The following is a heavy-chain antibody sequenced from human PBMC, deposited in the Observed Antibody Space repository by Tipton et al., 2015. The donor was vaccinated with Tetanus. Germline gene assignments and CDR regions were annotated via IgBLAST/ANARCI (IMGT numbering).Heavy chain of an antibody. CDR3: ARQRANRADAFDI. Sequence: QLVQSGAEVKKPGASVKVSCKASGYTFTDYYMHWVRQAPGQGLEWMGTINPRGGLTTYAQKFKGRLIVSKDTSTSTVSMELNSLRSEDTAVYYCARQRANRADAFDIWGQGTMVIVSS. J-gene: IGHJ3*02. CDR1: GYTFTDYY. D-gene: IGHD6-25*01. CDR2: INPRGGLT. V-gene: IGHV1-46*01.